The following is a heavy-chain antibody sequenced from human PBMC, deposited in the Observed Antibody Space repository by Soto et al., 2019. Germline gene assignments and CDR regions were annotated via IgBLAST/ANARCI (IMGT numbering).Heavy chain of an antibody. J-gene: IGHJ4*02. CDR2: INPANGNT. D-gene: IGHD3-10*01. V-gene: IGHV1-3*01. Sequence: ASVKVSCKAFGYTFTNYALHWVRQAPGQRLEWMGWINPANGNTKYSQNLQGRVTITSDTSATTAYMELSSLRSEDTAVYYCAKDRITMLRGVLMMHYWGQGTLVTVSS. CDR1: GYTFTNYA. CDR3: AKDRITMLRGVLMMHY.